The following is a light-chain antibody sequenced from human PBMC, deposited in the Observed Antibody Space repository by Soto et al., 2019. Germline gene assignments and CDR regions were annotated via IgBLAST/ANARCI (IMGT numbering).Light chain of an antibody. Sequence: DIQMTQSPSSLSASVGHRVTITCRASQSISSYLNWYQQKPGKAPKLLIYAASSLQSGVPSRFSGSGSGTDFTLAISSLQPEDFATYYCQQRYSTPLTFGGGTKVEIK. CDR2: AAS. V-gene: IGKV1-39*01. CDR3: QQRYSTPLT. CDR1: QSISSY. J-gene: IGKJ4*01.